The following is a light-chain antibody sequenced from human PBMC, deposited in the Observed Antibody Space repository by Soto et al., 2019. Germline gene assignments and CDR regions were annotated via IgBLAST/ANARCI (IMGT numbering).Light chain of an antibody. CDR2: GAL. Sequence: EIVMTQSPATLSVSPGEGATISCRASQSVDSNVAWYQQKPGQPPRLLIYGALIRATGIPARFSGSGFGTEFTLTITRLQSEYFAVYYRQQYNDWWTFGQGTKVEIK. CDR1: QSVDSN. J-gene: IGKJ1*01. V-gene: IGKV3-15*01. CDR3: QQYNDWWT.